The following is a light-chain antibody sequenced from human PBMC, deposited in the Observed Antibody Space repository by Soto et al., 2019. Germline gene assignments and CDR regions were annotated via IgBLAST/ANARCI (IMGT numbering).Light chain of an antibody. J-gene: IGLJ2*01. CDR1: SSDVGGYNY. V-gene: IGLV2-14*01. Sequence: QSALTQPASVSGSLGQSITISCTGTSSDVGGYNYVSWYQQHPGKAPKIMIYEVTNRPSGVSNRFSGSKSGNKASLTISGLQAEDEADYYCSSYTSSSTLVVFGGGTKLTVL. CDR3: SSYTSSSTLVV. CDR2: EVT.